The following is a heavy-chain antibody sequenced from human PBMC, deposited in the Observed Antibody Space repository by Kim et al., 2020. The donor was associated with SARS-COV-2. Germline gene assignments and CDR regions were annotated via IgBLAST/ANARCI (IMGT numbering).Heavy chain of an antibody. CDR3: VRDRMGGAFDI. V-gene: IGHV3-48*02. J-gene: IGHJ3*02. Sequence: GGSLRISCSTSGFTFSAYDMNWVRQAPGKGLEWLSFITKSSATIYYADSVQGRFTISRDNAKNSLYLQMNSLRDEDTALYYCVRDRMGGAFDIWGQGTMVTVSS. CDR2: ITKSSATI. CDR1: GFTFSAYD. D-gene: IGHD3-16*01.